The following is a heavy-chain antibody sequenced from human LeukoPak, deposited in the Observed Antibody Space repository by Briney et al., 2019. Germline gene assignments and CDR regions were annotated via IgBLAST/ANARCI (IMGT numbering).Heavy chain of an antibody. D-gene: IGHD6-19*01. CDR2: IKEDGGET. CDR3: ARDWTPLGSGSYYDAFDL. CDR1: GFTFSSSW. V-gene: IGHV3-7*03. J-gene: IGHJ3*01. Sequence: GGSLRLSCAASGFTFSSSWMTWVRQAPGKGLEWVANIKEDGGETNYVDSAKGRFTISRDNSKNSLYLQMNSLRAEDTAVCYCARDWTPLGSGSYYDAFDLWGQGTMVTVSS.